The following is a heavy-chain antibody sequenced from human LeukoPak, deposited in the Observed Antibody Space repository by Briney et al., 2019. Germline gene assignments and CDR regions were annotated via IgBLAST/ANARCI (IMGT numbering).Heavy chain of an antibody. D-gene: IGHD2-2*01. CDR3: AREPREGYCSSTSCSLQINWFDP. J-gene: IGHJ5*02. CDR2: IYTSGSA. Sequence: SETLSLTCTVSGGSISSYYWSWIRQPAGKGLEWIWRIYTSGSANYNPSLKSRVTMSVDTSKNQFSLKLSSVTAADTAVYYCAREPREGYCSSTSCSLQINWFDPWGQGTLVTVSS. CDR1: GGSISSYY. V-gene: IGHV4-4*07.